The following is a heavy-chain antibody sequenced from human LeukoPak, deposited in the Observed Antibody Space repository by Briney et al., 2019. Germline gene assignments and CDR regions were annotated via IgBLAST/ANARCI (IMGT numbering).Heavy chain of an antibody. Sequence: GGSLRLSCAASGFTFSNVWMSWVRQAPGKGLEWVANIKQDGSEKYYVDSVKGRFTISRDNSKNTLYLQMNSLRAEDTAVYYCAKGGPSSTSSHWGQGTLVTVSS. V-gene: IGHV3-7*03. CDR2: IKQDGSEK. D-gene: IGHD2-2*01. J-gene: IGHJ4*02. CDR1: GFTFSNVW. CDR3: AKGGPSSTSSH.